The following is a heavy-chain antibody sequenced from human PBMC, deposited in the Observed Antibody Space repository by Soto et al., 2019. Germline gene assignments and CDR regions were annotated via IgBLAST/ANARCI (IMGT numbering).Heavy chain of an antibody. CDR1: GYSFTSYW. V-gene: IGHV5-10-1*01. CDR2: IDPSDSYI. CDR3: ARTPPVVAATEGAFDI. Sequence: GESLKISCKGSGYSFTSYWISWVRQMPGKGLEWMGRIDPSDSYINYSPSFQGHVTISADKSISTAYLQWSSLKASDTAMYYCARTPPVVAATEGAFDIWGQGTMVTVSS. D-gene: IGHD2-15*01. J-gene: IGHJ3*02.